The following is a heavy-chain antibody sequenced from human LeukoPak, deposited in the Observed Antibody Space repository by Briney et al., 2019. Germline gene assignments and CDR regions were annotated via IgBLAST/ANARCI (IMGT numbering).Heavy chain of an antibody. Sequence: ASVKVSCKASGYTFTSYGISWVRQAPGQGLEWMGWISAYNGNTNYAQKLQGRVTMTTDTSTSTAYMELRSLRSDDTAVYYCARAAMVRGVSISLDYWGQGTLVTVSS. CDR1: GYTFTSYG. D-gene: IGHD3-10*01. V-gene: IGHV1-18*01. J-gene: IGHJ4*02. CDR3: ARAAMVRGVSISLDY. CDR2: ISAYNGNT.